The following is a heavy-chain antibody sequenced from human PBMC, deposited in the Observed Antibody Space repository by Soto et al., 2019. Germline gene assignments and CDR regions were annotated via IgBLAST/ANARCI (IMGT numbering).Heavy chain of an antibody. CDR1: GFIFSGYA. CDR3: ARGSGGYSYYGVDV. CDR2: ISYDGSNK. J-gene: IGHJ6*02. V-gene: IGHV3-30-3*01. Sequence: QVQLVESGGGVVQPGRSLRLSCAASGFIFSGYAMHWVRQAPGKGLEWVALISYDGSNKYYADSVKGRFTISRDSSKNTMYLQMNSLRAEDTAVFYCARGSGGYSYYGVDVWAKGPRSPSP. D-gene: IGHD3-16*01.